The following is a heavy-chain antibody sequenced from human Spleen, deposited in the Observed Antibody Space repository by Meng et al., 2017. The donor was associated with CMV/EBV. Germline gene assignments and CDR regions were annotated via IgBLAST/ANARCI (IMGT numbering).Heavy chain of an antibody. CDR3: ARGRGYCSSTSCYSPYNWFDP. V-gene: IGHV6-1*01. CDR1: GDSVSSNSAA. CDR2: TYYRSKWYN. D-gene: IGHD2-2*02. Sequence: SQTLSLTCALFGDSVSSNSAAWNWIRQSPSRGLEWLGRTYYRSKWYNDYAVSVKSRITINPDTSKNQFSLQLNSVTPEDTAVYYCARGRGYCSSTSCYSPYNWFDPWGQGTLVTVSS. J-gene: IGHJ5*02.